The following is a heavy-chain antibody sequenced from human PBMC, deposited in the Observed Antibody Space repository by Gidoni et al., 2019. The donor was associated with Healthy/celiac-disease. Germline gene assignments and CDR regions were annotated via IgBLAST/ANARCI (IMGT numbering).Heavy chain of an antibody. V-gene: IGHV3-23*01. D-gene: IGHD2-2*01. CDR3: AKDRRYCSSTSCLVAAFDI. J-gene: IGHJ3*02. CDR1: GFTFSCYA. CDR2: ISGSGGST. Sequence: EVQLLESGGGLVQPGGSLRLSCAASGFTFSCYALSWDRQAPGKGLEWVSAISGSGGSTYYADSVKGRFTISRDNSKNTLYLQMNSLRAEDTAVYYCAKDRRYCSSTSCLVAAFDIWGQGTMVTVSS.